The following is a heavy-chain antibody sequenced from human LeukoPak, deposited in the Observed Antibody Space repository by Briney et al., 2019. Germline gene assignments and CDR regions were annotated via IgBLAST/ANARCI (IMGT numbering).Heavy chain of an antibody. V-gene: IGHV4-34*01. CDR1: GGSFSGYY. J-gene: IGHJ6*03. CDR3: ARLGVDIVATIFSYYYYMDV. Sequence: SETLSLTCAVYGGSFSGYYWSWIRQPPGKGLEWIGEINHSGSTNYNPSLKSRVTISVDTSKNQFSLKLSSVTAADTAVYYCARLGVDIVATIFSYYYYMDVWGKGTTVTISS. CDR2: INHSGST. D-gene: IGHD5-12*01.